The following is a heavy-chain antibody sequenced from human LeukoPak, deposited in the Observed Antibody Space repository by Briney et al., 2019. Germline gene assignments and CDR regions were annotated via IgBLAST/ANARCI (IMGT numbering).Heavy chain of an antibody. CDR1: GGSISSYY. J-gene: IGHJ3*02. D-gene: IGHD3-10*01. CDR2: IYTSGST. Sequence: RASETLSLTCTVSGGSISSYYWSWIRQPAGKGLEWIGRIYTSGSTNYNPSLKSRVTMSVDTSKNQFSLKLSSVTAADTAVYYCARVFKTHGSGTLHAFDIWGQGTMVTVSS. V-gene: IGHV4-4*07. CDR3: ARVFKTHGSGTLHAFDI.